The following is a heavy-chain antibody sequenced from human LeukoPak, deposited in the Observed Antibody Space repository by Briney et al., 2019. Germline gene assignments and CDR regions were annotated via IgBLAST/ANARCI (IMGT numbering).Heavy chain of an antibody. CDR1: GFTFNNYA. V-gene: IGHV3-23*01. Sequence: GGSLRLSCAASGFTFNNYAMNWVRQAPGKGLEWVSYIRGGGSNTRYSDSVKCRFIISRDNSKNILYLQMNSLRAEDTAIYYCAKCSASYSNDAFDVWGRGTMVTVSS. CDR2: IRGGGSNT. D-gene: IGHD3-10*02. J-gene: IGHJ3*01. CDR3: AKCSASYSNDAFDV.